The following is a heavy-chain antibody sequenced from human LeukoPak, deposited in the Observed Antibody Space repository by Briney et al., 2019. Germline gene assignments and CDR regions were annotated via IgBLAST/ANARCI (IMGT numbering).Heavy chain of an antibody. V-gene: IGHV2-5*02. D-gene: IGHD5-12*01. CDR2: IYWDDDK. Sequence: ESGPTLVKPTQTLTLTCTFSGFSLSTSEVAVGWIRQPPGKALEWLALIYWDDDKRYSPSLKTRLTITKDTSKNQVVLTMTNMDPVDTAIYYCAHGVHTGSTPWGLFDPWGQGTLVTVSS. J-gene: IGHJ5*02. CDR1: GFSLSTSEVA. CDR3: AHGVHTGSTPWGLFDP.